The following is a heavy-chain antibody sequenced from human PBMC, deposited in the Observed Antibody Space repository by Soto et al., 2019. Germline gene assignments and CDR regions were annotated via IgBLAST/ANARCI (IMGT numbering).Heavy chain of an antibody. J-gene: IGHJ4*02. CDR1: GESFNDYY. V-gene: IGHV4-34*01. CDR3: ARANPSRPDF. CDR2: VSRGGTT. D-gene: IGHD6-6*01. Sequence: SETLSLTCVVYGESFNDYYWSWIRQPPGKALEWIGDVSRGGTTNYNPSLKSRVTISVDPPKNQFSLELNSVTAADTAVYYCARANPSRPDFWSQGSLVTV.